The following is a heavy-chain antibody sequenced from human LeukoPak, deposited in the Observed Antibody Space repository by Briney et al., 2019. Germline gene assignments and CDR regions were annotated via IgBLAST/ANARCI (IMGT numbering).Heavy chain of an antibody. V-gene: IGHV3-7*01. Sequence: GGSLRLSCAASGFTFSSYWMSRVRQAPGKGLEWVANIKQDGSEKYYVDSVKGRFTISRDNAKNSLYLQMNSLRAEDTAVYYCARGALSSIVVVPAARVYYYYYYYMDVWGKGTTVTVSS. CDR2: IKQDGSEK. CDR1: GFTFSSYW. J-gene: IGHJ6*03. D-gene: IGHD2-2*01. CDR3: ARGALSSIVVVPAARVYYYYYYYMDV.